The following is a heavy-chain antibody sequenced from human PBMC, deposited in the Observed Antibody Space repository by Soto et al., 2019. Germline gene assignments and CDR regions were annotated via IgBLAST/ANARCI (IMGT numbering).Heavy chain of an antibody. J-gene: IGHJ4*02. CDR2: INHSGST. CDR3: ARGRYSSSPFDY. Sequence: QLKQWGAGLLKPSETLSLTCAVYGGSFGGTYGSGIRQPPGKGLEWIGEINHSGSTNYNPSLKSRVTISVDTSKNQFSLKLSSVTAADTAVYYCARGRYSSSPFDYWGQGTLVTVSS. CDR1: GGSFGGTY. V-gene: IGHV4-34*01. D-gene: IGHD6-13*01.